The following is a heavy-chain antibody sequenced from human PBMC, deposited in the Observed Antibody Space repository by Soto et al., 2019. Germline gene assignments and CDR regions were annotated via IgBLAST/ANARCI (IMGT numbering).Heavy chain of an antibody. Sequence: AGGSLRLCCAASGFTFSSYAMSWVRQAPGKGLEWVSAISGSGGSTYYADSVKGRFTISRDNSKNTLYLQMNSLRAEDTAVYYCATGRGVNFYYGMDVWGQGTTVTVSS. V-gene: IGHV3-23*01. D-gene: IGHD3-10*01. CDR2: ISGSGGST. CDR3: ATGRGVNFYYGMDV. CDR1: GFTFSSYA. J-gene: IGHJ6*02.